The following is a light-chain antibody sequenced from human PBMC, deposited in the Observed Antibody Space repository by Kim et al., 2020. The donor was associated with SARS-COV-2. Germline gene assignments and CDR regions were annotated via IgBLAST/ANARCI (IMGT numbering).Light chain of an antibody. CDR1: KLGDKY. J-gene: IGLJ3*02. CDR3: QAWDSSTWV. Sequence: SVSPGKTASITCAGDKLGDKYACWYQQKPGQSPVLVIYQDSKRPSGIPERFSGSNSGNTATLTISGTQAMDEADYYCQAWDSSTWVFGGGTKLTVL. V-gene: IGLV3-1*01. CDR2: QDS.